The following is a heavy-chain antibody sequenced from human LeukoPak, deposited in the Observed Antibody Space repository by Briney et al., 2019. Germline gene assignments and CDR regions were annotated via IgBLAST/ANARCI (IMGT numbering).Heavy chain of an antibody. Sequence: ASVNVSCKASGYTFTIYGISWVRQAPGQGLEWMGWISAYNGNTNYAQKLQGRVTMTTDTSTSTAYMELRSLRSDDTAVYYCARLRITMVRGVPRTYYYYGMDVWGKGTTVTVSS. CDR2: ISAYNGNT. V-gene: IGHV1-18*04. CDR3: ARLRITMVRGVPRTYYYYGMDV. CDR1: GYTFTIYG. J-gene: IGHJ6*04. D-gene: IGHD3-10*01.